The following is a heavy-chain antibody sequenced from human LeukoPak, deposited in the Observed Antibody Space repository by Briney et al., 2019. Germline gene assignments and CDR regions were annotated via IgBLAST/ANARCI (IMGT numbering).Heavy chain of an antibody. CDR1: GGSISSNTYY. J-gene: IGHJ4*01. CDR2: IYHTGTT. D-gene: IGHD1-26*01. V-gene: IGHV4-39*01. Sequence: TSETLSLTCTVSGGSISSNTYYWAWIRQPPGKGLEWIGSIYHTGTTYYNPSLKSRVTISVDTSSNRFSLQLGSVTAADTATYYCASPSKWELSDLGCWGRGTLVTVSS. CDR3: ASPSKWELSDLGC.